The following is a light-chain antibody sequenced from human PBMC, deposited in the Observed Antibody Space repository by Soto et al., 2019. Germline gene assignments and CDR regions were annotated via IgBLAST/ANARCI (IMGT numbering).Light chain of an antibody. CDR3: CSYAGSYTVI. CDR2: DVN. Sequence: QSVLTQPRSVSGSPGQSVTISCTGSSSDVGGYNYVSWYKQHPGKAPKVMIYDVNKRPSGVPDRCSGSKSGNTASLTISGLQADDEADYYCCSYAGSYTVIFGGGTKLTVL. CDR1: SSDVGGYNY. J-gene: IGLJ2*01. V-gene: IGLV2-11*01.